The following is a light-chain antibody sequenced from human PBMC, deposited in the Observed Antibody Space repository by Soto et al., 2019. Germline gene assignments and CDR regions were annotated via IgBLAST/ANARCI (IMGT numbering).Light chain of an antibody. CDR2: SNF. V-gene: IGLV1-40*01. Sequence: QSVLTQPPSVSGAPGQRVTISCTGSSSNIGAGYDVHWYQQLPGPAPKLLIYSNFNRPSGVPDRFSASKSDTSASLAITGLPAEDEADYSCQSYDSTLSAVVFGGGTKLTVL. J-gene: IGLJ2*01. CDR1: SSNIGAGYD. CDR3: QSYDSTLSAVV.